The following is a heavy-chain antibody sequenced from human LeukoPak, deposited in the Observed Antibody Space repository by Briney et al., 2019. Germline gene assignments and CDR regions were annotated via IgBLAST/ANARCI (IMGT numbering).Heavy chain of an antibody. Sequence: PGGSLRLSCAASGFTFSSYAMSWVRQAPGKGLEWVSAISGSGGSTYYADSVKGRFTISRDNSKNTLYLQMNSLRAEDTVVYYCGEVGYGLFIRDYWGQGTLVTVSS. CDR1: GFTFSSYA. V-gene: IGHV3-23*01. CDR2: ISGSGGST. D-gene: IGHD3-16*01. J-gene: IGHJ4*02. CDR3: GEVGYGLFIRDY.